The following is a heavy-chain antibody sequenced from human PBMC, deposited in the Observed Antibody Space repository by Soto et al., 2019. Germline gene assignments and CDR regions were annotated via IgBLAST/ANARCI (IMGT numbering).Heavy chain of an antibody. V-gene: IGHV4-30-4*01. Sequence: QVQLQESGPGLVKPSQTLSLTCTVSGGSISSGDYYWSWIRQPPGKGLEWIGYIYYSGSTNYNPSLKSRVTISVDTSKNQFSLKLSSVTAADTAVYYCARVDSSGYQPFDYWGQGTLVTVSS. CDR2: IYYSGST. CDR3: ARVDSSGYQPFDY. D-gene: IGHD3-22*01. CDR1: GGSISSGDYY. J-gene: IGHJ4*02.